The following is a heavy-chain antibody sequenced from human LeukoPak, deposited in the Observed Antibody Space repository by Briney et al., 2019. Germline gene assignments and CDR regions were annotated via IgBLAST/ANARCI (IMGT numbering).Heavy chain of an antibody. D-gene: IGHD2-15*01. CDR2: INPSGGST. CDR3: ARARIVVVVEDAFDI. J-gene: IGHJ3*02. V-gene: IGHV1-46*01. Sequence: ASVKVSCKASGYTFTGYHMHWVRQAPGQGLEWMGIINPSGGSTSYAQKFQGRVTMTRDTSTSTVYMELSSLRSEDTAVYYCARARIVVVVEDAFDIWGQGTMVTVSS. CDR1: GYTFTGYH.